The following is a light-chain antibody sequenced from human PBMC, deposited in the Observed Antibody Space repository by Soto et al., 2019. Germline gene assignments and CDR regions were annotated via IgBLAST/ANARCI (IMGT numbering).Light chain of an antibody. J-gene: IGLJ1*01. CDR1: SSDVGGYNY. Sequence: QSALTQPASVSGSPGQSITISCTGTSSDVGGYNYVSWYQQHPGKAPKLMIYEVSNRPSGVSNRFSGSKSGNTAFLTISGLQAEDEADYYCSSYTSSLYVFGTGTKLTVL. V-gene: IGLV2-14*01. CDR3: SSYTSSLYV. CDR2: EVS.